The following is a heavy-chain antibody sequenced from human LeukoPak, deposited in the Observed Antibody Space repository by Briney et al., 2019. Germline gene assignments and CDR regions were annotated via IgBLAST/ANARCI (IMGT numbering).Heavy chain of an antibody. CDR1: GFTFGSYG. D-gene: IGHD3-9*01. Sequence: GGSLRLSCAAYGFTFGSYGMHWVRQAPGKGLEWVAVIWYDGSNKYYADSVKGRFTISRDNSKNTPYLQMNSLRAEDTAVHYCAKDQRHYDILTGYYITLNAFDIWGQGTMVTVSS. CDR2: IWYDGSNK. V-gene: IGHV3-33*06. CDR3: AKDQRHYDILTGYYITLNAFDI. J-gene: IGHJ3*02.